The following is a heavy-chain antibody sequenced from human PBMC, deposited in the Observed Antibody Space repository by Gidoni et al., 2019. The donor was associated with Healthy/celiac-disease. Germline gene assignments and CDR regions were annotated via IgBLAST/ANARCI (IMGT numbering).Heavy chain of an antibody. CDR3: TTAGLDSPNYYYYGMDV. Sequence: EVQLVESGGGLVKPGGSLRLSCAASGFTFSNAWMSWVRQAPGKGLEWVGRIKSKTDGGTTDYAAPVKGRFTISRDDSKNTLYLQMNSLKTEDTAVYYCTTAGLDSPNYYYYGMDVWGQGTTVTVSS. D-gene: IGHD3-9*01. CDR2: IKSKTDGGTT. V-gene: IGHV3-15*01. CDR1: GFTFSNAW. J-gene: IGHJ6*02.